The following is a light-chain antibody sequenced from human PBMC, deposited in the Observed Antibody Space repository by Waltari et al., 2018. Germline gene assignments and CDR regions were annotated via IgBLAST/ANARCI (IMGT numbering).Light chain of an antibody. CDR3: QSYDSSLSGSV. J-gene: IGLJ2*01. CDR2: AKI. Sequence: QSVLTQPPSVSGAPGQRVTISCTGSRSNIGDGYDVHWYQQLPGTPPKRLIYAKINRPSGGPARFSGSKSGTSASLAITGLHEDDEADYYCQSYDSSLSGSVFGGGTKLTVL. V-gene: IGLV1-40*01. CDR1: RSNIGDGYD.